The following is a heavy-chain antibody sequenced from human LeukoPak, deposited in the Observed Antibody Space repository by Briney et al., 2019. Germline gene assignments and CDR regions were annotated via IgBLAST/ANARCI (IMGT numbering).Heavy chain of an antibody. D-gene: IGHD1-26*01. CDR1: GFTFSSYT. CDR3: PRDQTSAWYFDL. CDR2: ITPSSSNI. Sequence: GGSLRLSCAASGFTFSSYTMNWVRQAPGRGLEWVSLITPSSSNIYYADSVKGRFTISRDNAKNSLYLQMNNLRAEDTAVYFCPRDQTSAWYFDLWGRGTLVTVSS. J-gene: IGHJ2*01. V-gene: IGHV3-21*01.